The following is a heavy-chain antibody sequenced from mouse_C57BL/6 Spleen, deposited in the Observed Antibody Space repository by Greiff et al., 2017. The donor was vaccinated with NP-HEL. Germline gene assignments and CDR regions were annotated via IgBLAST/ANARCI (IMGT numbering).Heavy chain of an antibody. Sequence: EVQLQESGPGLVKPSQSLSLTCSVTGYSITSGYYWNWIRQFPGNKLEWMGYISYDGSNNYNPSLKNRISITRDTSKNQFFLKLNSVTTEDTATYYCARDRGYYGSRHWYFDVWGTGTTVTVSS. CDR1: GYSITSGYY. D-gene: IGHD1-1*01. V-gene: IGHV3-6*01. J-gene: IGHJ1*03. CDR3: ARDRGYYGSRHWYFDV. CDR2: ISYDGSN.